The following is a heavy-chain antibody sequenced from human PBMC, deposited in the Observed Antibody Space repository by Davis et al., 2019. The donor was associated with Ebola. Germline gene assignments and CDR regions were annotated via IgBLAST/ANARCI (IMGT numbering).Heavy chain of an antibody. CDR1: GGSISSSTSY. V-gene: IGHV4-39*07. Sequence: SETLSLTCTVSGGSISSSTSYWGWIRQPPGKGLEWIGSAFFSGSTFYTPSLKSRVTVSVDTSKNQFSLKLTSVTAADTAVYYCARAVVVMTASGAMYYFDYWGQGTLLTVSS. J-gene: IGHJ4*02. CDR3: ARAVVVMTASGAMYYFDY. CDR2: AFFSGST. D-gene: IGHD2-21*02.